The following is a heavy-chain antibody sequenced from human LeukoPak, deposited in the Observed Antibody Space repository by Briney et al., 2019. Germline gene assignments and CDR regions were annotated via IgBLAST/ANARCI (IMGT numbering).Heavy chain of an antibody. CDR3: ARGPPRTGRERFFDY. D-gene: IGHD1-1*01. J-gene: IGHJ4*02. CDR1: GGSTSGYY. Sequence: SETLSLTCTVSGGSTSGYYWNWIRQPPGKGLEWIGYIYYRGTTNYNPSLNSRVTISLDSSKNQFSLRLNSVTAADTAIYYCARGPPRTGRERFFDYWGQGTLVSVPS. CDR2: IYYRGTT. V-gene: IGHV4-59*01.